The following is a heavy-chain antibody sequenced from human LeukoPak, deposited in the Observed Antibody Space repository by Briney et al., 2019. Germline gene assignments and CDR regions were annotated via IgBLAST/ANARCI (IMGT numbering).Heavy chain of an antibody. D-gene: IGHD6-13*01. J-gene: IGHJ1*01. CDR2: ISGSGGST. CDR3: AKNKQQLVRAEYFQH. CDR1: GFTFSSYA. Sequence: SGGSLRLSCAASGFTFSSYAMSWVRQAPGKGLEWVSAISGSGGSTYYADSVKGRFTISRDNSKNTLYLQMNSLRAEDTAVYYCAKNKQQLVRAEYFQHWGQGTLVTVSS. V-gene: IGHV3-23*01.